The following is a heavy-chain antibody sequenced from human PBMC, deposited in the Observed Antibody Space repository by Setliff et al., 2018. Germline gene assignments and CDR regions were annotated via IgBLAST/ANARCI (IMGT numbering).Heavy chain of an antibody. CDR1: GFTFSSHW. CDR2: INNDGSST. V-gene: IGHV3-74*01. CDR3: ARDPMVYYDSSGPSNYYFDY. Sequence: GGSLRLSCAAAGFTFSSHWMHWVRQAPGKRLMWVSRINNDGSSTTYEDSVKGRFTISRDNAKNSLYLQMNSLRAEDTAVYYCARDPMVYYDSSGPSNYYFDYWGQGTLVTVSS. D-gene: IGHD3-22*01. J-gene: IGHJ4*02.